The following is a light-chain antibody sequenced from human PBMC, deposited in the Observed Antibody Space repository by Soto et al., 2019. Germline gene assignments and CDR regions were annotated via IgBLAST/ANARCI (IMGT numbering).Light chain of an antibody. CDR2: AAS. V-gene: IGKV1-6*01. Sequence: AIQMTQSPSSLSASVGDRVTITCRASQGIRNDLGWYQQKPGKAPKLLIYAASSFQSGAPSRFSGSGSGTDFTLTISSLQPEDFATYYCLQDYNYPRTFGQGTKVEIK. CDR3: LQDYNYPRT. J-gene: IGKJ1*01. CDR1: QGIRND.